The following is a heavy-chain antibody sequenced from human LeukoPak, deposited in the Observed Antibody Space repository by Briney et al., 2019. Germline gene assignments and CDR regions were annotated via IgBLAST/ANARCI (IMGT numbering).Heavy chain of an antibody. CDR3: AHDYCSSTSCSDY. J-gene: IGHJ4*02. D-gene: IGHD2-2*01. CDR1: GFTFSSYA. Sequence: PGGSLRLSCAASGFTFSSYAMSWVRQAPGKGLEWVSAISGSGGSTYYADSVKGRFTISRDNSKNTLYLQMNSLGAEDTAVYYCAHDYCSSTSCSDYWGQGTLVTVSS. V-gene: IGHV3-23*01. CDR2: ISGSGGST.